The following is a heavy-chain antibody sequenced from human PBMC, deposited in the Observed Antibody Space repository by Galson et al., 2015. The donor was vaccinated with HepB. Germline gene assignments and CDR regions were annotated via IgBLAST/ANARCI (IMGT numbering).Heavy chain of an antibody. CDR2: TYYRSRWYN. J-gene: IGHJ6*02. CDR1: GDSVSSNSAV. Sequence: CAISGDSVSSNSAVWNWIRQSPSRGLEWLGRTYYRSRWYNDYAVSVKSRISINADTSKNQVSLQLNSVTPDDTAVYYCAYGVDVWGQGTGSPSP. V-gene: IGHV6-1*01. CDR3: AYGVDV.